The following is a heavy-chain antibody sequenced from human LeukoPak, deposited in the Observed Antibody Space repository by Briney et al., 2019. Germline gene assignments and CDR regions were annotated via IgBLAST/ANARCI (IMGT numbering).Heavy chain of an antibody. CDR1: GGSISPYY. D-gene: IGHD3-22*01. CDR2: ISYSGVN. J-gene: IGHJ4*02. Sequence: SETLSLTCTVSGGSISPYYWSWIRQPPGKGLEWIVYISYSGVNNFNLSLKSRLTISVDTSRNQFSLRLKYVTAADTAVYYCARLSTTGDSSGHYLDSWGQGTLVTVSS. CDR3: ARLSTTGDSSGHYLDS. V-gene: IGHV4-59*01.